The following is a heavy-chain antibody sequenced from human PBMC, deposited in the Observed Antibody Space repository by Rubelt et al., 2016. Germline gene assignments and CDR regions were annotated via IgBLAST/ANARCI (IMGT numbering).Heavy chain of an antibody. J-gene: IGHJ4*02. Sequence: GGSLRLSCAVSGFSFSSYAMHWVRPAPGKGLEYVSGISSNGGSTYHADSVKGRFTISRDNSKNTLYLQMGSLGAEDMAVYYCARTYYWGQGTLVTVSS. CDR2: ISSNGGST. V-gene: IGHV3-64*02. CDR3: ARTYY. D-gene: IGHD3-16*01. CDR1: GFSFSSYA.